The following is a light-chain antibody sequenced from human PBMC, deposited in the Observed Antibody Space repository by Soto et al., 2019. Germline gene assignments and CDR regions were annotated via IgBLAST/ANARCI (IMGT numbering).Light chain of an antibody. V-gene: IGKV1-5*01. CDR1: QSISSW. CDR2: DAS. Sequence: RTQSPATLSASVGDRVTITCRASQSISSWLAWYQQKPGKAPKLLIYDASSLESGVPSRFSGSGSGTEFTLTISSLQPDDFATYYCQQYNSYPGTFGQGTKVDIK. CDR3: QQYNSYPGT. J-gene: IGKJ1*01.